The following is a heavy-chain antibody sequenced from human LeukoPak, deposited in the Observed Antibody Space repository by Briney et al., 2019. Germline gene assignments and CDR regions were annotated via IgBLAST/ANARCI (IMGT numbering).Heavy chain of an antibody. J-gene: IGHJ4*02. CDR1: GFTFSSYS. V-gene: IGHV3-21*01. D-gene: IGHD2-8*02. CDR3: AKVSGGSGRYYFDY. CDR2: ISTSSSYI. Sequence: GGSLRLSCAASGFTFSSYSMNWVRQAPGRGLEWVSSISTSSSYIYYADSMKGRFTISRDNAKNSLYLQMNSLRAEDTAVYYCAKVSGGSGRYYFDYWGQGTLVTVSS.